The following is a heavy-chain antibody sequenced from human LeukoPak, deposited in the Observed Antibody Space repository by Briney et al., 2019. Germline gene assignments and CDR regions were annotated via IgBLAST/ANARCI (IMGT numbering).Heavy chain of an antibody. J-gene: IGHJ4*02. CDR2: ISGDKGPT. CDR3: ARGGYSDY. V-gene: IGHV1-18*01. CDR1: GGTFSSYA. D-gene: IGHD2-15*01. Sequence: ASVKVSCKASGGTFSSYAISWVRQARGQGLEWVGWISGDKGPTYYAPKLQDRVTLTTDSSTSTAYMKLRNLRPDDTAVYYCARGGYSDYWGQGTLVTVSS.